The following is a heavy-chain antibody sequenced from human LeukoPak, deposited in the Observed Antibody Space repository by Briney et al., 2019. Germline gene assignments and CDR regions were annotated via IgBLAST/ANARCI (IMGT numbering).Heavy chain of an antibody. V-gene: IGHV4-59*01. CDR3: ARLRGNYFPDY. D-gene: IGHD2/OR15-2a*01. Sequence: LETLSLTCTVSGDSISGYYWTWIRQPPGKGLEWIGCIYYSGSINYNPSLKSRITISVDTSKNQFSLRLSSVTAADTAVYYCARLRGNYFPDYWGQGTLVTVSS. CDR1: GDSISGYY. J-gene: IGHJ4*02. CDR2: IYYSGSI.